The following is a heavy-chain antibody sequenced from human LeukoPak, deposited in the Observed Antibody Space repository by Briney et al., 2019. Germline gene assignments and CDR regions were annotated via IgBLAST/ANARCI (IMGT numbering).Heavy chain of an antibody. CDR1: GFTFSSYW. V-gene: IGHV3-7*01. Sequence: PGGSLRLSCAVSGFTFSSYWMSWVRQAPGKGLEWVANIKQDGSEKYYVDSVKGRFTISRDNAKNSLYLQMNSLRAEDTAVYYCASRLTDSSGYYPSYYFDYWGQGTLVTVSS. J-gene: IGHJ4*02. D-gene: IGHD3-22*01. CDR2: IKQDGSEK. CDR3: ASRLTDSSGYYPSYYFDY.